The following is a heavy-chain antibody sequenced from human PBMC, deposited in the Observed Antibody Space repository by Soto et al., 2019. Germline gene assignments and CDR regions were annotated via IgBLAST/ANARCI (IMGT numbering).Heavy chain of an antibody. Sequence: GGSLRLSCAASGFTFSNYGMHWVRQAPGKGLEWVAVMSFDGSNKYYADSVKGRFTVSRDNSKNTLYLQMDSLSAEDTAVYYCAKVKSMYYFYYYMAVWVKGTTVTVSS. CDR1: GFTFSNYG. J-gene: IGHJ6*03. V-gene: IGHV3-30*18. CDR3: AKVKSMYYFYYYMAV. CDR2: MSFDGSNK.